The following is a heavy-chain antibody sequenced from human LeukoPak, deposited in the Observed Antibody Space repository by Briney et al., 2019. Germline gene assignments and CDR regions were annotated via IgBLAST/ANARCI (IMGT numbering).Heavy chain of an antibody. CDR2: IYTSGST. Sequence: SETLSLTCTVSSGSISSYYWSWIRQPAGKGLEWIGRIYTSGSTNYNPSLKRRVTISIDTSKNQFSLKLSSVTAADTAVYYCASRPYAYGYFDYWGQGTLVTVSS. D-gene: IGHD3-16*01. J-gene: IGHJ4*02. CDR1: SGSISSYY. CDR3: ASRPYAYGYFDY. V-gene: IGHV4-4*07.